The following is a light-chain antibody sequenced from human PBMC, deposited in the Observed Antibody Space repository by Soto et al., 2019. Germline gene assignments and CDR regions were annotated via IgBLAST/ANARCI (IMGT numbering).Light chain of an antibody. CDR3: CSYADSSPVL. Sequence: QSVLTQPASVSGSPGQSITISCTGTSSDVGSYDLVSWYQHHPGKAPKLMIYEVSRRPSGVSHRFSGSKSGNTASLTISGLQAEDEDDYYCCSYADSSPVLFGGGTKLTVL. J-gene: IGLJ2*01. CDR2: EVS. V-gene: IGLV2-23*02. CDR1: SSDVGSYDL.